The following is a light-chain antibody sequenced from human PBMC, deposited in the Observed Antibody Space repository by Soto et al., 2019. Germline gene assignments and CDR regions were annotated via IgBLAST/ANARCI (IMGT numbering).Light chain of an antibody. CDR3: QQYDT. CDR1: QSVSSSY. J-gene: IGKJ2*01. V-gene: IGKV3-20*01. Sequence: EIVLTQSPGTLSLSPGERATLSCRASQSVSSSYLAWYQQKPGQAPRLLIYGASSRATGIPDRFSGSGSGTDFTLTSSRLETEDFAVYYCQQYDTFGQGTKLEIK. CDR2: GAS.